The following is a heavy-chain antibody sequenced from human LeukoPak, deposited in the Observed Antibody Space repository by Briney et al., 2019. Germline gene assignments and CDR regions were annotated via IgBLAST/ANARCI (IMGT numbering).Heavy chain of an antibody. CDR1: GFTFSSYW. J-gene: IGHJ4*02. V-gene: IGHV3-21*01. Sequence: PGGSLRLSCAASGFTFSSYWMSWVRQAPGKGLEWVSSISSSSSYIYYADSVKGRFTISRDNAKNSLYLQMNSLRAEDTAVYCCAGEAGIGSPSSPRDYWGQGTLVTVSS. CDR3: AGEAGIGSPSSPRDY. CDR2: ISSSSSYI. D-gene: IGHD6-19*01.